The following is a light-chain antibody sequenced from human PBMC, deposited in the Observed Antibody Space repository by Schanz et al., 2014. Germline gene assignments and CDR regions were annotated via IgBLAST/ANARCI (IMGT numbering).Light chain of an antibody. J-gene: IGLJ3*02. CDR3: QSYDRSLSAWV. CDR2: ENK. V-gene: IGLV1-40*01. Sequence: QSVLTQPPSVSGAPGQRVTVSCTGRSSNIGAGYDVHWYQQLPGTAPRLLMFENKHRPSGVPDRFSGSKSGTSASLAITGLQAEDEADYYCQSYDRSLSAWVFGGGTKLTVL. CDR1: SSNIGAGYD.